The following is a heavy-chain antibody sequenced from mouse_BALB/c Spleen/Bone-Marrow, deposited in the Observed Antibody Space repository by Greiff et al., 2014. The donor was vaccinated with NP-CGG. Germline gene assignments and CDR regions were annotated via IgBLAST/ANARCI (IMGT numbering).Heavy chain of an antibody. CDR3: ARFAGTPYTMDY. J-gene: IGHJ4*01. CDR1: GYSITRGYC. D-gene: IGHD4-1*01. V-gene: IGHV3-1*02. CDR2: IHYSGIT. Sequence: QLKEARPYPGEPFQSLLLPRTVTGYSITRGYCWPWVRQFSGKRLEWMGYIHYSGITVYSPSLRSRISIARDTSKSQFFLQLNSVTTEDTATYYCARFAGTPYTMDYWGQGTSVTVSS.